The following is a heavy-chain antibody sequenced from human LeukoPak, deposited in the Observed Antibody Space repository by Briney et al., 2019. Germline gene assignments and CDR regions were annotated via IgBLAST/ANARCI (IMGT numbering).Heavy chain of an antibody. CDR1: GDSISTSNSY. J-gene: IGHJ4*02. CDR2: IYYSGNT. CDR3: ARGIVGATPIDY. V-gene: IGHV4-39*07. D-gene: IGHD1-26*01. Sequence: SETLSLTCTVSGDSISTSNSYWGWIRQPPGKGLEWIGSIYYSGNTYYNASLKSRVTISVDTSKNQFSLKLSSVTAADTAVYYCARGIVGATPIDYWGQGTLVTVSS.